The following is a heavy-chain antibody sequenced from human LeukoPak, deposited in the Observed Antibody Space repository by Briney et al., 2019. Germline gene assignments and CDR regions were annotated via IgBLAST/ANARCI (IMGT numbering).Heavy chain of an antibody. CDR3: ARDGPGWLDAFDI. Sequence: GGSLRLSCAASGFTFSSYWMSWVRQAPGKGLEWVANIKQDGSEKYYVDSVKGRFTISRDNAKNSLYLQVNSLRAEDTAVYYCARDGPGWLDAFDIWGQGTMVTVSS. D-gene: IGHD2-15*01. CDR2: IKQDGSEK. V-gene: IGHV3-7*01. CDR1: GFTFSSYW. J-gene: IGHJ3*02.